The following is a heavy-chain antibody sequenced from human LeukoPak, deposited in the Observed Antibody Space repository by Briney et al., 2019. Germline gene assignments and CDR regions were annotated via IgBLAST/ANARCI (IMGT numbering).Heavy chain of an antibody. CDR2: ISYDGSNK. D-gene: IGHD3-22*01. V-gene: IGHV3-30*18. J-gene: IGHJ4*02. CDR1: GFTFSSYG. CDR3: AKDYYDSSGYYYLGSVDY. Sequence: GGSLRLSCAASGFTFSSYGMHWVRQAPGKGLGRVAVISYDGSNKYYADSVKGRFTISRDNSKNTLYLQMNSLRAEDTAVYYCAKDYYDSSGYYYLGSVDYWGQGTLVTVSS.